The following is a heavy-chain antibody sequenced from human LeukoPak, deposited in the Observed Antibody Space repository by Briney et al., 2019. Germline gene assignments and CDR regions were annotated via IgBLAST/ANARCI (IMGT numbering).Heavy chain of an antibody. CDR1: GFTFSSYA. J-gene: IGHJ4*02. V-gene: IGHV3-30*04. D-gene: IGHD1-1*01. CDR3: ASHRGDYATGYFDY. CDR2: ISYDGSNK. Sequence: GGSLRLSCAASGFTFSSYAMHWVRQAPGKGLEWVAIISYDGSNKYYADSVKGRFTISKDNSQNTLYLQMNSLRAEDTAVYYCASHRGDYATGYFDYWGQGTLVTVSS.